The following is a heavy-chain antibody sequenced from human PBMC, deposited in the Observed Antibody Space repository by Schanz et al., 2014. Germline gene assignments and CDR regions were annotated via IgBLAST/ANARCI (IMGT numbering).Heavy chain of an antibody. J-gene: IGHJ4*02. CDR3: VRVKGEHSGHDYIVY. CDR2: TYSNGIS. D-gene: IGHD5-12*01. CDR1: GGSINNYF. V-gene: IGHV4-4*07. Sequence: QVHLQESGPGLVKPSETLSVTCTVSGGSINNYFWTWIRQPAGKGLEWIGRTYSNGISHYNPSLESRVTMSVDTSKNKFSLILTPVTPADTAIYYCVRVKGEHSGHDYIVYWGQGIQVTVSP.